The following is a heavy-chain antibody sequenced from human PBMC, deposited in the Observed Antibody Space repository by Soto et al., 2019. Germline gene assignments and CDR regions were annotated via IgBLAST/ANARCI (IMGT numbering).Heavy chain of an antibody. Sequence: PGGSLRLSCAVSGVSGFAFSKSAMSWVRQAPGKGLEWVSTIGGTGGFVTYYADSVKGRFTISRDNPTNTLYLQMNNLRAEDTAVYYCAKVGIGMFSHKHHFDHWGQGTQVTVSS. CDR1: GVSGFAFSKSA. V-gene: IGHV3-23*01. D-gene: IGHD2-2*03. J-gene: IGHJ4*02. CDR2: IGGTGGFVT. CDR3: AKVGIGMFSHKHHFDH.